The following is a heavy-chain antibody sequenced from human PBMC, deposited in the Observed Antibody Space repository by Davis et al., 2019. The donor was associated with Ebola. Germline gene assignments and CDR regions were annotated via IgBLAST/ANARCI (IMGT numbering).Heavy chain of an antibody. Sequence: ASVTVSCKASGYTFKNYAVSWVRQAPGQGLEWMGWISAYTGNTHYAQKVQGRVTMTTDTSTGTAYLDLRSLRSDDTALYYCTRRGRFDPWGQGTLVTVSS. J-gene: IGHJ5*02. V-gene: IGHV1-18*01. CDR3: TRRGRFDP. CDR2: ISAYTGNT. CDR1: GYTFKNYA.